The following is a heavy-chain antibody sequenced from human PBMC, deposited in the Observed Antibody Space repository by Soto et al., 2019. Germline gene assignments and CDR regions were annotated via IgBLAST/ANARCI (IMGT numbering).Heavy chain of an antibody. CDR2: INGDGSST. CDR3: ASGAATTRMDV. CDR1: GFTFSSYW. Sequence: GGSLRLSCAASGFTFSSYWMHWVRQAPGKGLVWVSRINGDGSSTTYADSVKGRFTISRDNAKNTLYLQMNSLRAEDTAVYYCASGAATTRMDVWGQGTTVTVSS. D-gene: IGHD5-12*01. J-gene: IGHJ6*02. V-gene: IGHV3-74*01.